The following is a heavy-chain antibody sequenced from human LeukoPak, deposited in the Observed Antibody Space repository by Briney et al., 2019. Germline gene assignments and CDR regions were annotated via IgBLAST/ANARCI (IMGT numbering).Heavy chain of an antibody. CDR2: ISGSGGNT. CDR1: GFTFSSYA. V-gene: IGHV3-23*01. D-gene: IGHD3-3*01. Sequence: GGSLRLSCAASGFTFSSYAMSWVRQAPGEGLEWVSIISGSGGNTYYADSVKGRFTISRDNAKNSLYLQMNSLRAEDTAVYYCARDGGPRFLHLWGQGTLVTVSS. CDR3: ARDGGPRFLHL. J-gene: IGHJ4*02.